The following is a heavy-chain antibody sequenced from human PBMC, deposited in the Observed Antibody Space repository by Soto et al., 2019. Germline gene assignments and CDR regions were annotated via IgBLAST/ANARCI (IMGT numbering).Heavy chain of an antibody. CDR3: ARVPDR. Sequence: QLQLQESGSGLVKPSQTLSLTCAVSGGSISSGGYSWSWTRPPPGKGLEWIGYIYHSGSTYANPSLKSRVTISVDTSKNPFSLQRSSVTAADTAVYYCARVPDRWGQGTLVTVSS. CDR2: IYHSGST. J-gene: IGHJ5*02. V-gene: IGHV4-30-2*01. D-gene: IGHD2-2*01. CDR1: GGSISSGGYS.